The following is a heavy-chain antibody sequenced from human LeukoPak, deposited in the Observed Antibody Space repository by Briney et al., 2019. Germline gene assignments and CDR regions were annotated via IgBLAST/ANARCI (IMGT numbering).Heavy chain of an antibody. CDR3: SRDKWDAGGSGSYPQPYYYYYYMDV. Sequence: PGGSLRLSRAASGFTFSSYWMHWVRQAPGKGLVWVSRINSDGSSTSYANSVKGRFTISRDNAKSTLYLQMNSLRAEDTAVYYCSRDKWDAGGSGSYPQPYYYYYYMDVWGKGTTVTVSS. V-gene: IGHV3-74*01. J-gene: IGHJ6*03. CDR1: GFTFSSYW. D-gene: IGHD3-10*01. CDR2: INSDGSST.